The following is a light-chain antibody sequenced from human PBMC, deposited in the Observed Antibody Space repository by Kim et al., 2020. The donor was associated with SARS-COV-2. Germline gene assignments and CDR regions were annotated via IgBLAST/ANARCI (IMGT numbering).Light chain of an antibody. V-gene: IGLV3-19*01. CDR3: NSLDSSGYV. J-gene: IGLJ1*01. CDR1: SLRSYY. Sequence: SSELTQDSAVPVALGQTVRITCQGDSLRSYYASWYQQKPGQAPVLVIYGKNNRPSGIPDRFSGSSSGNTASLTITGAQAEDVADYYCNSLDSSGYVFGIG. CDR2: GKN.